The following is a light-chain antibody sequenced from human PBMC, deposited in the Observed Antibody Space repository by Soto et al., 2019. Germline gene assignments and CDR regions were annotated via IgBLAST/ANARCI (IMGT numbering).Light chain of an antibody. Sequence: DIRMNQSPSTLSAVVGDRVTITWRASERGSSSLAWYQQTPGKAPKLLIYDASTLESGVPSRFSGSGFGKEFPLTIHSLQPDDFGTYYCQQYESFSPYTFGRGTRLELK. CDR3: QQYESFSPYT. CDR2: DAS. CDR1: ERGSSS. V-gene: IGKV1-5*01. J-gene: IGKJ2*01.